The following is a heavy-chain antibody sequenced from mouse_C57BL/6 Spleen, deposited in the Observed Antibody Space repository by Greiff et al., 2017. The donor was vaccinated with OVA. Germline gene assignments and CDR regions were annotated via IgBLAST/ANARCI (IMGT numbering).Heavy chain of an antibody. Sequence: VQLQQPGAELVKPGASVKLSCKASGYTFTSYWMHWVKQRPGQGLEWIGMIHPNSGSTNYNEKFKSKATLTVDKSSSTAYMQLSSLTSEDSAVYYCANYDYDDPFAYWGQGTLVTVSA. J-gene: IGHJ3*01. V-gene: IGHV1-64*01. CDR2: IHPNSGST. CDR3: ANYDYDDPFAY. CDR1: GYTFTSYW. D-gene: IGHD2-4*01.